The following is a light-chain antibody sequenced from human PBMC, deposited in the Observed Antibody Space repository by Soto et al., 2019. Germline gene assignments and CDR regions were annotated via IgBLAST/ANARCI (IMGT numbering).Light chain of an antibody. CDR3: HPDASFWT. CDR1: QSVSSSF. V-gene: IGKV3-20*01. J-gene: IGKJ1*01. CDR2: GAS. Sequence: EIVLTQSPGTLSLSPGERATLSCRASQSVSSSFLAWYQQKPGQAPRLLIYGASSRATGIPDRFSGSGSGTVFTRTISRLEPDDVEVYYCHPDASFWTFDQGTKVEIK.